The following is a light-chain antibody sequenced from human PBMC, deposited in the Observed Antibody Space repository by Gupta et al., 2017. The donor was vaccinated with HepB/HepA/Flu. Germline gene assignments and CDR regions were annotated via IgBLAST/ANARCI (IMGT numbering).Light chain of an antibody. CDR3: QSYDTRLTSWV. CDR2: ANN. Sequence: QSVLTQPPSVSGAPGQRVDLSCTGSSSNIGAAYDVHWYHQVPGTAPKLLIYANNNRPSGVSDRFSGSKSGTSASVAITGLQAEEEAVYYCQSYDTRLTSWVFGGGTKLTVL. V-gene: IGLV1-40*01. CDR1: SSNIGAAYD. J-gene: IGLJ3*02.